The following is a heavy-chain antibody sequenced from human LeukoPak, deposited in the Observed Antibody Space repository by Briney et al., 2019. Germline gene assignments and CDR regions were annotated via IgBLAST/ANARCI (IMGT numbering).Heavy chain of an antibody. V-gene: IGHV3-30-3*01. J-gene: IGHJ6*03. CDR1: GFTFSSYA. CDR3: AKDQQDIVVVPAAMGDFYMDV. Sequence: GGSLRLSCAASGFTFSSYAMHWVRQAPGKGLEWVAVISYDGSNKYYADSVKGRFTISRDNSKNTLYLQMNSLRAEDTAVYYCAKDQQDIVVVPAAMGDFYMDVWGKGTTVTVSS. D-gene: IGHD2-2*01. CDR2: ISYDGSNK.